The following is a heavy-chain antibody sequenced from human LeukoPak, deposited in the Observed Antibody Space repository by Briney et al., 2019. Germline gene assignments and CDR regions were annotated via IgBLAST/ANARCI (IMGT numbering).Heavy chain of an antibody. Sequence: SETLSLTCTVSGGSISSSSYYWGWIRQPPGKGLEWIVSIYYSGSTYYNPSLKSRVTISVDTSKNQFSLKLSSVTAADTAVYYCARLPRVAARYYYYMDVWGKGTTVTVSS. CDR2: IYYSGST. J-gene: IGHJ6*03. D-gene: IGHD6-6*01. V-gene: IGHV4-39*01. CDR3: ARLPRVAARYYYYMDV. CDR1: GGSISSSSYY.